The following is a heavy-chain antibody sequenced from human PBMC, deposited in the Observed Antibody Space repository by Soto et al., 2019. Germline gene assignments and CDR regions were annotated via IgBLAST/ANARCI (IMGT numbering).Heavy chain of an antibody. D-gene: IGHD4-17*01. Sequence: QITLKESGPTLVKPTQTLTLTCTFSGFSRSTSGVGVGWIRQPPGKALEWLAVIYWDDSKHSSPSLESRLTIPKDTSKNQVVLTMTNMDPVDTATYYCAHKGYGDYPLDYWGQGTLVTVSS. V-gene: IGHV2-5*02. CDR1: GFSRSTSGVG. CDR3: AHKGYGDYPLDY. CDR2: IYWDDSK. J-gene: IGHJ4*02.